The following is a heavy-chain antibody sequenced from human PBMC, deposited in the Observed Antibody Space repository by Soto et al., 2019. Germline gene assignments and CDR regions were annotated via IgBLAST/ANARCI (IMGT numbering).Heavy chain of an antibody. CDR2: ISGSSSSI. CDR1: GFTFSSYN. J-gene: IGHJ2*01. CDR3: AASILVSRQYCDL. D-gene: IGHD3-9*01. V-gene: IGHV3-48*01. Sequence: PGGSLRLSWAACGFTFSSYNMNWVRKDPGKGLEWLSPISGSSSSIYYADSVKGRFTISRDNAKNSLYLQLNSLRAEDTAVYYCAASILVSRQYCDLWGPGTLVTVS.